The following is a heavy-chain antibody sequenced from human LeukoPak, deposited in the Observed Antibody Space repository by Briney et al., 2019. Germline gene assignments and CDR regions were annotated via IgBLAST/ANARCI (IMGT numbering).Heavy chain of an antibody. Sequence: GGSLRLSCAASGFTFSSYAMHWVRQAPGKGLEWVAVISYDGSNKYYADSVKGRVTISRDNSKSTLYLQMNSLRAEDTAVYYCARDSSGSYLFDYWGQGTLVTVSS. CDR3: ARDSSGSYLFDY. J-gene: IGHJ4*02. CDR1: GFTFSSYA. V-gene: IGHV3-30*04. D-gene: IGHD1-26*01. CDR2: ISYDGSNK.